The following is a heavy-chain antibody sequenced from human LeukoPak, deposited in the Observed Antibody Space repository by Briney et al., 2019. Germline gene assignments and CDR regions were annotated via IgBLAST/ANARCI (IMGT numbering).Heavy chain of an antibody. D-gene: IGHD3-9*01. J-gene: IGHJ4*02. Sequence: GGSLRLFCGASGFIFSTYAMSGVRHAPGKGLEWVSSIRGTGGNTYYAESVKGRLTISRDNSKYTLYLQMSSLRAEDMAVYYCAKSTYVDYPCCLDYWGQGTLVTVSS. CDR2: IRGTGGNT. V-gene: IGHV3-23*01. CDR1: GFIFSTYA. CDR3: AKSTYVDYPCCLDY.